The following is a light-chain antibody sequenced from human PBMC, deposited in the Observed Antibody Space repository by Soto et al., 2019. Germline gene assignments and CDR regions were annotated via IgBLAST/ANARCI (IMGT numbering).Light chain of an antibody. Sequence: EIVLTQSPATLSLSPGERATLSCRASQSVSSYLAWYQQKPGQAPRLLIYDASTRAPGIPARFSGSGSETDFTLTISSLEPEDFAVYYCQQRSNWPLTFGGGTKVDIK. CDR1: QSVSSY. CDR2: DAS. J-gene: IGKJ4*01. CDR3: QQRSNWPLT. V-gene: IGKV3-11*01.